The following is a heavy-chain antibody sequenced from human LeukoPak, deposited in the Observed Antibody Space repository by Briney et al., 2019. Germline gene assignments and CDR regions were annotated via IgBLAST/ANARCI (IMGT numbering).Heavy chain of an antibody. J-gene: IGHJ4*02. CDR3: TKDVVPDSGWDLDY. CDR2: IYPNGGCT. D-gene: IGHD6-19*01. V-gene: IGHV3-23*01. CDR1: GFTFSTYS. Sequence: GGSLRLSCAASGFTFSTYSLTWVRQGPGKGLEWVSSIYPNGGCTFYADSVKGRFTISRDNSKNTLYLQMSSLRTEDTAIYYCTKDVVPDSGWDLDYWGQGTLVTVSS.